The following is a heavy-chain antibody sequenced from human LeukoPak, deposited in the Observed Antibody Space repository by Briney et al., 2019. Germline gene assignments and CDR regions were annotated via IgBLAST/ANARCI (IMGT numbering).Heavy chain of an antibody. CDR1: GGSFGGYY. CDR3: ARLRCSSTSCWRGDDAFDI. CDR2: INHSGST. D-gene: IGHD2-2*01. V-gene: IGHV4-34*01. J-gene: IGHJ3*02. Sequence: SETLSLTCAVYGGSFGGYYWSLIRQPPGKGLEWIGEINHSGSTNYNPSLKSRVTISVDTSKNQFSLKLSSVTGADTAVYYCARLRCSSTSCWRGDDAFDIWGQGTMVTVSS.